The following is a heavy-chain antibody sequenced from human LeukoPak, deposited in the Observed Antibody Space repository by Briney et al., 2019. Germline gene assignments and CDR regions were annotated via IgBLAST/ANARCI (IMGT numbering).Heavy chain of an antibody. CDR3: ARGGVGYGDYFDY. CDR2: FDPEDGET. Sequence: ASVKVSCKVSGYTLTELSMHWVRQAPGKGLEWMGGFDPEDGETIYAQKFQGRVTITRNTSISTAYMELSSLRSEDTAVYYCARGGVGYGDYFDYWGQGTLVTVSS. J-gene: IGHJ4*02. D-gene: IGHD4-17*01. CDR1: GYTLTELS. V-gene: IGHV1-24*01.